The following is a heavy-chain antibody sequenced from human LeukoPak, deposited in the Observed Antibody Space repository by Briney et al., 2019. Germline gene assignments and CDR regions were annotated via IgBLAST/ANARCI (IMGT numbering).Heavy chain of an antibody. Sequence: ASVKVSCKASGGTFSSYAISWVRQAPGQGLEWMGGIIPIFGTANYAQKFQGRVTITADESTSTAYMELRSLRSDDTAVYYCARGWKYCGATSCGYYFDYWGQGTLVTVSS. CDR2: IIPIFGTA. CDR1: GGTFSSYA. J-gene: IGHJ4*02. D-gene: IGHD2-2*01. V-gene: IGHV1-69*13. CDR3: ARGWKYCGATSCGYYFDY.